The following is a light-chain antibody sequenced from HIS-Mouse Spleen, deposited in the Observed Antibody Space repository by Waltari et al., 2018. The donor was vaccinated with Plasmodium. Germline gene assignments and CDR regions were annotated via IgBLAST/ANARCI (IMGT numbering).Light chain of an antibody. CDR1: VLAKKY. CDR3: YSAADNNLV. V-gene: IGLV3-27*01. J-gene: IGLJ3*02. Sequence: SYELTQPSSASVSPGQTARITCSGDVLAKKYARWFQQKPGQAPVLVIYKDSERPSGIPVRFSGSSSGTTVTLTISGAQVEDEADYYCYSAADNNLVFGGGTKLTVL. CDR2: KDS.